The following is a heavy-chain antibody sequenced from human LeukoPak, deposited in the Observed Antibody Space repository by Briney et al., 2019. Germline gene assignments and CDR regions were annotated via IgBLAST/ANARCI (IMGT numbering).Heavy chain of an antibody. CDR2: IYYTGST. J-gene: IGHJ4*02. D-gene: IGHD5-18*01. V-gene: IGHV4-59*11. CDR3: ARGRGYSYGSPLDY. Sequence: PSETLSLTYTVSRGSISSLYWSWIRQPPGKGLEWIGNIYYTGSTNYNPSLKSRVTISVDTSKNQFSLKLSSVTAADTAVYYCARGRGYSYGSPLDYWGQGSLVTVSS. CDR1: RGSISSLY.